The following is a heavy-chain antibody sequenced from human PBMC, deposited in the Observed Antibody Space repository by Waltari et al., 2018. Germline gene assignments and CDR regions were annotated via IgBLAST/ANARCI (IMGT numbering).Heavy chain of an antibody. V-gene: IGHV3-7*01. D-gene: IGHD7-27*01. J-gene: IGHJ6*02. CDR2: INQDGSDK. Sequence: EVQLVESGGGLVQPGGSLRLSCAASGFTFSTYWMSWVRQAPGKGLEWVANINQDGSDKYYVDSVKVRCTISRDNAKNSLYLQMNSLRPEDTAVYYCARYDLGPYYYYGMDVWGQGTTVTASS. CDR1: GFTFSTYW. CDR3: ARYDLGPYYYYGMDV.